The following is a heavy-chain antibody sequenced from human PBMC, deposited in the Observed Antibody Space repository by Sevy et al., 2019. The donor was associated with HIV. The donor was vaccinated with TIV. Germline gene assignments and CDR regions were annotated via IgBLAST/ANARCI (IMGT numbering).Heavy chain of an antibody. V-gene: IGHV3-21*01. CDR2: ISSSSSYI. CDR1: GFTFSSYS. J-gene: IGHJ6*03. Sequence: GGSLRLSCAASGFTFSSYSMNWVRQAPGKGLELVSSISSSSSYIYYADSVKGRFTISRDNAKNSLYLQMNSLRAEDTAVYYCARDRQQLGYYYYYMDVWGKGTTVTVSS. D-gene: IGHD6-13*01. CDR3: ARDRQQLGYYYYYMDV.